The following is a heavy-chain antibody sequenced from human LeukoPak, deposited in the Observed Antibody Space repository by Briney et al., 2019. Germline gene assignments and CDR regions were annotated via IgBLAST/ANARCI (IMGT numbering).Heavy chain of an antibody. CDR1: GGSISSYY. CDR3: ARDRDGFNGGAFDI. Sequence: SETLSLNCTVSGGSISSYYWRWMRQPPGKRLEWIGYIYYSGSTNYNPPLKSRVTISVDTSKNQFSLQLNSVTAADTAVYYCARDRDGFNGGAFDIWGQGTKVTVSS. CDR2: IYYSGST. V-gene: IGHV4-59*01. D-gene: IGHD5-24*01. J-gene: IGHJ3*02.